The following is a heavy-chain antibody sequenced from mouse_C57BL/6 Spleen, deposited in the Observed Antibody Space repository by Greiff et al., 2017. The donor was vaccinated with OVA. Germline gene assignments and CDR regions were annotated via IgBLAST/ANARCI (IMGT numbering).Heavy chain of an antibody. CDR3: AKEDRRNPWFAY. Sequence: QVQLQQPGAELVRPGSSVKLSCKASGYTFTSYWTHWVKQRPIQGLEWIGNIEPSDSETHYNQKFKDKATLTVDKSSSTAYMQLSSLTSEDSAVYYCAKEDRRNPWFAYWGQVTLVTVSA. D-gene: IGHD2-1*01. CDR1: GYTFTSYW. J-gene: IGHJ3*01. V-gene: IGHV1-52*01. CDR2: IEPSDSET.